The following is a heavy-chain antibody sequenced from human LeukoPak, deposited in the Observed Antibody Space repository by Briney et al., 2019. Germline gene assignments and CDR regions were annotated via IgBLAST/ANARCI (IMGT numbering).Heavy chain of an antibody. CDR2: ISSSSSYI. V-gene: IGHV3-21*01. J-gene: IGHJ1*01. D-gene: IGHD3-10*01. Sequence: AGGSLRLSCAASGFTFSSYSMNWVRQAPGKGLEWVSSISSSSSYIYYADSVKGRFTISRDNARNSLYLQMNSLRAEDTAVYCCARDRVTMVRGHTAPQHWGQGTLVTVSS. CDR3: ARDRVTMVRGHTAPQH. CDR1: GFTFSSYS.